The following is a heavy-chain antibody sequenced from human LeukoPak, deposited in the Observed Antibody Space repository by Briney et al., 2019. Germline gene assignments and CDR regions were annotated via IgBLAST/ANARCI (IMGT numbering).Heavy chain of an antibody. V-gene: IGHV3-30*18. CDR1: EFTFRSAV. CDR3: AKGRVTPDY. CDR2: ISYDGRYQ. Sequence: PGTSLRLSCAVSEFTFRSAVMLWVRQAPGKGLEWVALISYDGRYQYYADSVKGRFTISRDNSKNTLYLQMNSLRAEDTAVYYCAKGRVTPDYWGQGTLVTVSS. J-gene: IGHJ4*02. D-gene: IGHD2-8*01.